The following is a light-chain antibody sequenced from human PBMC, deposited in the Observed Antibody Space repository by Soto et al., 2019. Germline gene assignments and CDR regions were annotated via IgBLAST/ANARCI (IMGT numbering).Light chain of an antibody. J-gene: IGKJ1*01. CDR3: QQYGSSPWT. Sequence: EIVLTQSPGALSLSPGDRATLSCRASQRVSTFLAWYQQRTGQAPRLLISEASNRATGIPARFSGSGSGTDFTLTIKRMENEDFAVYYCQQYGSSPWTFGQGTKVDIK. CDR1: QRVSTF. CDR2: EAS. V-gene: IGKV3-20*01.